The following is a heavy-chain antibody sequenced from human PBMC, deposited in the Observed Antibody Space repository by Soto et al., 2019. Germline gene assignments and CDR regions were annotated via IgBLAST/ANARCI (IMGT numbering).Heavy chain of an antibody. D-gene: IGHD3-3*01. CDR2: INPYNGNT. CDR1: DYTFITYG. J-gene: IGHJ3*02. V-gene: IGHV1-18*04. Sequence: QGHLEQSGGEVKKPGASVQVSCRALDYTFITYGLSWVRQAPGQGLEWMGLINPYNGNTVYAQKFQGRVTMTRDTSTDTAYMELGSLRFNDTAVYYCARISYPALQGAFDIWGHGTMVTVSS. CDR3: ARISYPALQGAFDI.